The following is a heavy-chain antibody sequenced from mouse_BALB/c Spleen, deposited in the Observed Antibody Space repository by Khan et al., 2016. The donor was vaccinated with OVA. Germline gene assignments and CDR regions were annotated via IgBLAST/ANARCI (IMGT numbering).Heavy chain of an antibody. Sequence: QMQLKESGPGLVAPSQSLSITCTISGFSLTNYGVHWVRQPPGKGLEWLVVIWSDGSTTYNSALKSRLTISKDNSKSQVFLKMDSLQTDDTAVYFCAGQPYYHYNIMDYWGQGTSVTVSS. J-gene: IGHJ4*01. CDR2: IWSDGST. CDR1: GFSLTNYG. V-gene: IGHV2-6-1*01. D-gene: IGHD2-10*01. CDR3: AGQPYYHYNIMDY.